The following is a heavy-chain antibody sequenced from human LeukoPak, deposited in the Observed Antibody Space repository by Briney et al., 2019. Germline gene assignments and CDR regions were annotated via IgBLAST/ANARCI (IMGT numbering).Heavy chain of an antibody. Sequence: PGGSLRLSCAASGFTFSSYEMNWVRQAPGKGLEWVSYISSSGDTIYYADSVKGRFTISRNNAKNSLYLQMNSLRAEDTAFYYCARDGGTRLKYSYGYGDYWGQGTLVTVSS. CDR2: ISSSGDTI. V-gene: IGHV3-48*03. CDR1: GFTFSSYE. J-gene: IGHJ4*02. CDR3: ARDGGTRLKYSYGYGDY. D-gene: IGHD5-18*01.